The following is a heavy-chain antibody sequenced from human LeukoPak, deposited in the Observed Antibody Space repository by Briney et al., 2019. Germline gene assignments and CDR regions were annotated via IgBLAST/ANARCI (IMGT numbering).Heavy chain of an antibody. D-gene: IGHD2-2*01. V-gene: IGHV3-74*01. CDR2: ISSDGIST. CDR1: GFTFSSNW. J-gene: IGHJ5*02. CDR3: ASFLCPTCS. Sequence: GESLRLSCAASGFTFSSNWMHWVRQAPGKGLVWVSRISSDGISTTYADSVKGRFTTPRDNAKNTLYLQMNSLRVEDTAVYYCASFLCPTCSWGQGTLVTVSS.